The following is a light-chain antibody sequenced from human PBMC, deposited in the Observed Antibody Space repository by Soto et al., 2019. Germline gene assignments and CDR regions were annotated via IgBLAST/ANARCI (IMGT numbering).Light chain of an antibody. V-gene: IGKV3-20*01. Sequence: EIVLTQSPGTLSLSPGERATLSCRASQSVPGNYLAWLQQKXXXAPRVLIYGVSMRATGIPDRFXXSGSGTDFTLTISRLEPEDFAVYFCQQYTSPPWTLGQGTKVETK. CDR1: QSVPGNY. CDR2: GVS. J-gene: IGKJ1*01. CDR3: QQYTSPPWT.